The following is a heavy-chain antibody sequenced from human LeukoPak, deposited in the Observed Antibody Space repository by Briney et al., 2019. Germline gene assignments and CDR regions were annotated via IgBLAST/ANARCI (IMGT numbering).Heavy chain of an antibody. D-gene: IGHD2-2*01. CDR2: ITSTSHYI. CDR3: ARDGTLCSSSTCYLDY. Sequence: GGSLRLSCAASGFTFSNAWMNWVRQAPGKGLEWVSSITSTSHYIYYAESLKGRFTISRDNAKNSLYLQMNSLRAEDTAVYYCARDGTLCSSSTCYLDYWGQGTLVTVSS. CDR1: GFTFSNAW. V-gene: IGHV3-21*01. J-gene: IGHJ4*02.